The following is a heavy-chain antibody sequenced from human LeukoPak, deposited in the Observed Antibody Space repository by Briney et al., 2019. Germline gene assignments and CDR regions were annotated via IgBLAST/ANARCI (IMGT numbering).Heavy chain of an antibody. D-gene: IGHD2-15*01. CDR1: GFIFSNYW. CDR3: ARVKRDCSGGSCYSYDY. CDR2: IRGDGNEK. Sequence: PGGSLRLSCTASGFIFSNYWMTWVRQAPGKGLEWVANIRGDGNEKQFEDSVKGRFTISRDNAKNSVFLQMNNLRAEDTAVYYCARVKRDCSGGSCYSYDYWGQGTLVTVSS. V-gene: IGHV3-7*03. J-gene: IGHJ4*02.